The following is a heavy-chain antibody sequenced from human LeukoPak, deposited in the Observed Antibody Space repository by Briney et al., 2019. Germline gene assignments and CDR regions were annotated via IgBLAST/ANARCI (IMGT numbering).Heavy chain of an antibody. D-gene: IGHD6-6*01. Sequence: GGSLRLSCAASGFTFDDYAMHWVRQAPGKGLEWVSSISWNSGSIGYADSVKGRFTISRDNAKNSLYLQMNSLRAEDTALYSKGGKQLVTSFDYWGQGTLVTVSS. J-gene: IGHJ4*02. V-gene: IGHV3-9*01. CDR1: GFTFDDYA. CDR3: GGKQLVTSFDY. CDR2: ISWNSGSI.